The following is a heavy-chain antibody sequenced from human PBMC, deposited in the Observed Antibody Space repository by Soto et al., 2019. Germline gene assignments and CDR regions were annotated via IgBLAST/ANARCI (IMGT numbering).Heavy chain of an antibody. D-gene: IGHD3-9*01. Sequence: SETLSLTCTVSGGSVSGYYWSWIRQPPGKGLEWIGYIYYSGSTSYNPSLKSRLTISVDTSKNQFSLRLTPVTAADTAVYYCARDGAMTGVFDYWGPGTLVTVSS. CDR2: IYYSGST. CDR3: ARDGAMTGVFDY. CDR1: GGSVSGYY. J-gene: IGHJ4*02. V-gene: IGHV4-59*02.